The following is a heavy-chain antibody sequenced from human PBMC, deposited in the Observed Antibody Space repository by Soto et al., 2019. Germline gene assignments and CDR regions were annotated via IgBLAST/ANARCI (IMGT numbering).Heavy chain of an antibody. J-gene: IGHJ5*02. D-gene: IGHD4-17*01. Sequence: SETLSLTCTVSGGSISSYYWSWIRQPPGKGLEWIGYIYYSGSTNYNPSLKSRVTISVDTSKNQFSLKLSSVTAADTAVYYCARGRLTTVVTSWGQGTLVTVSS. CDR3: ARGRLTTVVTS. CDR2: IYYSGST. V-gene: IGHV4-59*01. CDR1: GGSISSYY.